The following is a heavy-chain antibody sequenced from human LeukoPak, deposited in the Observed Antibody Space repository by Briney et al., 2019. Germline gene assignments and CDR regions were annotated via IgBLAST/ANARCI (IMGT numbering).Heavy chain of an antibody. CDR3: ARDGTTVTTRPDFFDY. V-gene: IGHV3-23*01. D-gene: IGHD4-17*01. Sequence: GGSLRLSCAASGFTFRRYDMSWVRQAPGKGLEWVSAISGNGDSTYYVDSVKGRFTISRDNAKNSLYLQMNSLRAEDTAVYYCARDGTTVTTRPDFFDYWAREPWSPFPQ. J-gene: IGHJ4*02. CDR1: GFTFRRYD. CDR2: ISGNGDST.